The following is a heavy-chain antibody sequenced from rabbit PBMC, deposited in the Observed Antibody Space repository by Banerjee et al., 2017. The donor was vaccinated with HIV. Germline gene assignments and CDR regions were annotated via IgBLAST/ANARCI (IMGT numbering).Heavy chain of an antibody. CDR2: ISDGSSGTT. CDR3: GGYAGHGDTHYFVL. J-gene: IGHJ4*01. CDR1: GFNISTYY. Sequence: QSLEESGGDLVKPGASLTLTCTASGFNISTYYMCWVRQAPGKGLEWIACISDGSSGTTVYANWAKGRFTISKTSSTKVTLQMTSLTAADTATYFCGGYAGHGDTHYFVLWGQGTLVTVS. D-gene: IGHD4-2*01. V-gene: IGHV1S40*01.